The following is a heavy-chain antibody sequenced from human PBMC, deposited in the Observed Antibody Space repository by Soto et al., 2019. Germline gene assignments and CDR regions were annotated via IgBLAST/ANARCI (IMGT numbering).Heavy chain of an antibody. CDR1: GYTFTSYV. J-gene: IGHJ4*02. D-gene: IGHD1-1*01. CDR2: ISAHNGNT. Sequence: QVHLVQSGAEVKKPGASVKVSSKASGYTFTSYVITWVRQAPGQGLEWMGWISAHNGNTDYAQKLQGRVIVTRDTSTSTAYMELRSLRSDDTAVYYCARGRYGDYWGQGALVTVSS. CDR3: ARGRYGDY. V-gene: IGHV1-18*01.